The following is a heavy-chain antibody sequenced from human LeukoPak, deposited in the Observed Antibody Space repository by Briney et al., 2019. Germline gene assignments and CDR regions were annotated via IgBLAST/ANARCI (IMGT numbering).Heavy chain of an antibody. Sequence: PSETLSLTCTVSGGSLSSYYWSWIRQPPGKGQEWIGYIYYSGSTNYNPSLKSRVTISVDTSKNRFSLKLSSVTAADTAVYYCARDDDTGGYYYWGQGTLVTVSS. CDR2: IYYSGST. V-gene: IGHV4-59*01. CDR3: ARDDDTGGYYY. D-gene: IGHD3-22*01. J-gene: IGHJ4*02. CDR1: GGSLSSYY.